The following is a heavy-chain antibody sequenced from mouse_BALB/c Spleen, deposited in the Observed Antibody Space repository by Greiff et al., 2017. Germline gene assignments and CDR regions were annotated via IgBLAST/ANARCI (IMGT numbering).Heavy chain of an antibody. CDR1: GYTFTSYW. Sequence: VKLQQPGAELVRPGASVKLSCKASGYTFTSYWINWVKQRPGQGLEWIGNIYPSDSYTNYNQKFKDKATLTVDKSSSTAYMQLSSPTSEDSAVYYCTSGISSWFAYWGQGTLVTVSA. J-gene: IGHJ3*01. V-gene: IGHV1-69*02. CDR2: IYPSDSYT. CDR3: TSGISSWFAY. D-gene: IGHD4-1*01.